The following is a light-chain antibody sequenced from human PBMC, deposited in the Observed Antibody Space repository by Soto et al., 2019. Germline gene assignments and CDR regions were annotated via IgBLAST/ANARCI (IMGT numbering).Light chain of an antibody. CDR3: QQSYSTPYT. J-gene: IGKJ2*01. Sequence: DIQMTQSPSSLSASVGDRVTITCRTSQSIRNYLNWYQQKPGKAPKLLIYDASSLQSGVPSRFSGSGSGTEFTLTISSLQPEDSAIYYCQQSYSTPYTFGQGTKLEIK. CDR2: DAS. V-gene: IGKV1-39*01. CDR1: QSIRNY.